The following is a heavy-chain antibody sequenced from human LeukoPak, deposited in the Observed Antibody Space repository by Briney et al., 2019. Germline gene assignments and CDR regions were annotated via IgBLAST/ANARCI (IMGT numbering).Heavy chain of an antibody. CDR3: ARLGGSYYPDHLDY. CDR2: INHSGST. V-gene: IGHV4-34*01. Sequence: SETLSLTCAVYGGSFSGYYWSWIRQPPGKGLERIGEINHSGSTNYNPSLKSRVTISVDTSKNQFSLKLSSVTAADTAVYYCARLGGSYYPDHLDYWGQGTLVTVSS. D-gene: IGHD1-26*01. CDR1: GGSFSGYY. J-gene: IGHJ4*02.